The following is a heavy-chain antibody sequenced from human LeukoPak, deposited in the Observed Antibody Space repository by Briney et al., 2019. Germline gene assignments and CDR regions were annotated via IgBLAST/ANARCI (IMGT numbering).Heavy chain of an antibody. CDR3: AKDISAFGVVMAFDY. CDR1: GFTFDDCA. CDR2: ISWDGGST. D-gene: IGHD3-3*01. J-gene: IGHJ4*02. Sequence: PGGSLRLSCAASGFTFDDCAMHWVRQAPGKGLEWVSLISWDGGSTYYADSVKGRFTISRDNSKNSLYLQMNSLRAEDTALYYCAKDISAFGVVMAFDYWGQGTLVTVPS. V-gene: IGHV3-43D*03.